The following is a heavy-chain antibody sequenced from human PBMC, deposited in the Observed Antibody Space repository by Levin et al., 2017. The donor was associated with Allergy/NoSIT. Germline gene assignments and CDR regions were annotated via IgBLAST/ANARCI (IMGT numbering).Heavy chain of an antibody. J-gene: IGHJ6*02. CDR3: AGAFASAGTDSMYFYYYGVDV. CDR2: INHSGTT. D-gene: IGHD6-13*01. Sequence: SQTLSLTCGVYGGSFTSFYWSWIRQPPGKGLEWIGEINHSGTTKYSPSLKSRVTMSVDPSENQISLRLSPVTAADTAVYYCAGAFASAGTDSMYFYYYGVDVWGQGTTVTVSS. V-gene: IGHV4-34*01. CDR1: GGSFTSFY.